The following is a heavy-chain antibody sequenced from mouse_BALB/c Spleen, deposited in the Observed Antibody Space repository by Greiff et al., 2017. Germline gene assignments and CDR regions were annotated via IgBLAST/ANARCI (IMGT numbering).Heavy chain of an antibody. Sequence: EVMLVESGGGLVKPGGSLKLSCAASGFAFSSYDMSWVRQTPEKRLEWVAYISSGGGSTYYPDTVKGRFTISRDNAKNTLYLQMSSLKSEDTAMYYCARQGNFFCDYGGQGTTLTVSS. D-gene: IGHD2-1*01. J-gene: IGHJ2*01. CDR3: ARQGNFFCDY. CDR1: GFAFSSYD. V-gene: IGHV5-12-1*01. CDR2: ISSGGGST.